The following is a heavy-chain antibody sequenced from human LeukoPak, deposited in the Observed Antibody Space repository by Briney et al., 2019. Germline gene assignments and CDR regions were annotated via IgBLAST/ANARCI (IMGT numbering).Heavy chain of an antibody. CDR1: GFTFSSNA. Sequence: PGESLRLSCAASGFTFSSNAMSWVRQAPGKGLEWVSGISDSGGSTYYADSVKGLFTISRDNSKNTLYLQMNSLRAEDTAIYYCAKDPRRSDPWGQGTLVTVSS. V-gene: IGHV3-23*01. CDR2: ISDSGGST. D-gene: IGHD5-24*01. J-gene: IGHJ5*02. CDR3: AKDPRRSDP.